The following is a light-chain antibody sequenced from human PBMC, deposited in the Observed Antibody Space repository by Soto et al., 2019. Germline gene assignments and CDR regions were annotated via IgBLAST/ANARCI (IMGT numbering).Light chain of an antibody. CDR2: DAT. J-gene: IGLJ2*01. CDR3: LLSYGDTRV. V-gene: IGLV7-46*01. Sequence: QAVVTQEPSLTVSPGGTVTLTCGSSAGTVTSALYPCWSQQRPGRAPRTLIYDATIKDSWTPDRFSGSLLGGNAALTLSGAQPEDEADYYCLLSYGDTRVFGGGTKLTVL. CDR1: AGTVTSALY.